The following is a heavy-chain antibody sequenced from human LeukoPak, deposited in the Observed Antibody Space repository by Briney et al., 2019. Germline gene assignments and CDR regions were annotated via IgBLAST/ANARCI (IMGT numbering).Heavy chain of an antibody. V-gene: IGHV4-59*08. CDR2: IYYSGST. D-gene: IGHD2-15*01. J-gene: IGHJ6*02. CDR3: ARNRAGYGSYYYGMDV. Sequence: LETLSLTCTVSGGSISSYYWSWIRQPPGKGLEWIGYIYYSGSTNYNPSLKSRVTISVDTSKNQFSLKLSSVTAADTAVYYCARNRAGYGSYYYGMDVWGQGTTVTVSS. CDR1: GGSISSYY.